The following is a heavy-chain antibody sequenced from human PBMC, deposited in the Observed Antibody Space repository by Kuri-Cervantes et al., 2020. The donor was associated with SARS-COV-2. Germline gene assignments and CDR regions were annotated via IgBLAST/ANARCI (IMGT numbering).Heavy chain of an antibody. V-gene: IGHV3-21*01. CDR3: ARDSSGYYRPDY. D-gene: IGHD3-22*01. Sequence: LSLTCAASGFTFSSYSMNWVRQAPGKGLEWVSSISSSSSYIYYADSVKGRFTISRDNAKNSLYLQMNSLRAEDTAVYYCARDSSGYYRPDYWGQGTLVTVSS. CDR2: ISSSSSYI. J-gene: IGHJ4*02. CDR1: GFTFSSYS.